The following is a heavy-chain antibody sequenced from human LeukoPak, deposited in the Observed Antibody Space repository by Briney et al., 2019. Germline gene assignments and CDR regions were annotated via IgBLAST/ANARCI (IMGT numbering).Heavy chain of an antibody. V-gene: IGHV3-33*01. CDR3: ARGWTGYPIDY. CDR2: IWYDGSNK. CDR1: GFTFSSYG. J-gene: IGHJ4*02. Sequence: GGSLRLSCAASGFTFSSYGMHWVRQAPGKGLEWVAVIWYDGSNKYCADSVKGRFTISRDNSKNTLYLQMNSLRAEDTAVYYCARGWTGYPIDYWGQGTLVTVSS. D-gene: IGHD3/OR15-3a*01.